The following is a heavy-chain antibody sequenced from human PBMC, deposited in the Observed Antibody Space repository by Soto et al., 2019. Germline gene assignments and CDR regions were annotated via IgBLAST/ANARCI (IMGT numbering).Heavy chain of an antibody. CDR3: ARIISFSLYYFDY. V-gene: IGHV1-3*01. Sequence: QVQLVQSGAEVKKPGASVKVSCKASGYTFTSYAMHWVRQALGHRLEWMGWINAGNGNTKYSQKFQGRVTITRDTAASTAYMELSSLRSEDKDVYYCARIISFSLYYFDYWGQGTLVTVSS. CDR1: GYTFTSYA. CDR2: INAGNGNT. J-gene: IGHJ4*02.